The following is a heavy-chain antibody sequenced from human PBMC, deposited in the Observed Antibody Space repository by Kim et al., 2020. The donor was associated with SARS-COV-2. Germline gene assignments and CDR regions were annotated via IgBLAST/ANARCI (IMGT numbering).Heavy chain of an antibody. D-gene: IGHD5-18*01. Sequence: SETLSLTCAVYGGSFSGYYWSWIRQPPGKGLEWIGEINHSGSTNYNPSLKSRVTISVDTSKNQFSLKLSSVTAADTAVYYCARGQGGYSYPLPYAFDIWGQGTMVTVSS. V-gene: IGHV4-34*01. J-gene: IGHJ3*02. CDR3: ARGQGGYSYPLPYAFDI. CDR1: GGSFSGYY. CDR2: INHSGST.